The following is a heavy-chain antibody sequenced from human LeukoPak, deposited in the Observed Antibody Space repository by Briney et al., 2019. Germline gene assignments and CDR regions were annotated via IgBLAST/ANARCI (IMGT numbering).Heavy chain of an antibody. Sequence: PSQTLSLTCTVSGGSISSGGYYCTWIHQHPGKGLEWIVYIYYSGSTYYNPSLKSRVTISIDTSKNQFSLELRSVTAADTAVYYCARGGIFVVVPPGDYGMDVWGQGTTVTVSS. CDR3: ARGGIFVVVPPGDYGMDV. V-gene: IGHV4-31*03. CDR1: GGSISSGGYY. J-gene: IGHJ6*02. CDR2: IYYSGST. D-gene: IGHD3-3*02.